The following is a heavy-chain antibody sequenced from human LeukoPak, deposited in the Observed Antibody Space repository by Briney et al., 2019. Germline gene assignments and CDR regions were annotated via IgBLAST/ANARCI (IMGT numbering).Heavy chain of an antibody. V-gene: IGHV3-7*05. D-gene: IGHD6-19*01. CDR2: INQDGSEK. CDR1: GFTFSSHW. Sequence: PRGSLRLSCSASGFTFSSHWMSWVRQAPGIGLEWVDSINQDGSEKNYVDSVKGRFTISRDNPKNSLYLQMNSLRADDTAVYYCATGIYSSGYWGQGTLVTVSS. CDR3: ATGIYSSGY. J-gene: IGHJ4*02.